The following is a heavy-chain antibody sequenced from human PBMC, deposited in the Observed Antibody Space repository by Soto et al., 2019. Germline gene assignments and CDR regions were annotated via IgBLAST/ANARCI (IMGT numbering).Heavy chain of an antibody. V-gene: IGHV4-39*01. J-gene: IGHJ6*02. CDR2: IYYSGST. CDR1: GGSISSSSYY. CDR3: ASHYYGSGRTYYYYYGMDV. Sequence: SETLSLTCTVSGGSISSSSYYWGWIRQPPGKGLEWIGSIYYSGSTYYNPSLKSRVTISVDTSKNQFSLKLSSVTAADTAVYYCASHYYGSGRTYYYYYGMDVWGQGTTVTVSS. D-gene: IGHD3-10*01.